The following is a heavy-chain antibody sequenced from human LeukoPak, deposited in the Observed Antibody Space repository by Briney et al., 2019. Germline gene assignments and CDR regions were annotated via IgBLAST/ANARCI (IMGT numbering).Heavy chain of an antibody. D-gene: IGHD3-22*01. V-gene: IGHV3-21*01. CDR3: ASDSSGYYDFDY. Sequence: GGSLRLSCAASGFTFSSYSMNWVRQAPGKGLEWVSSISSSSSYIYYADSAKGRFTISRDNAKNSLYLQMNSLRAEDTAVYYCASDSSGYYDFDYWGQGTLVTVSS. CDR2: ISSSSSYI. J-gene: IGHJ4*02. CDR1: GFTFSSYS.